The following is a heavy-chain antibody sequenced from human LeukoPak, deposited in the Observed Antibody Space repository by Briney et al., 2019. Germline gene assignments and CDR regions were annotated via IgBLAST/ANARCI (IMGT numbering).Heavy chain of an antibody. CDR3: ARADSPDTAMVTDYYYYMDV. V-gene: IGHV1-69*05. Sequence: SVKVSCKASGGTPSSYAISWVRQAPGQGLEWMGGIIPIFGTANYAQKFQGRVTITTDESTSTAYMELSSLRSEDTVVYYCARADSPDTAMVTDYYYYMDVWGKGTTVTVS. CDR1: GGTPSSYA. CDR2: IIPIFGTA. J-gene: IGHJ6*03. D-gene: IGHD5-18*01.